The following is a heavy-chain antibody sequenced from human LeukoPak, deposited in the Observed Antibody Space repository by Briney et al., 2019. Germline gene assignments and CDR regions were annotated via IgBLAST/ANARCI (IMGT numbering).Heavy chain of an antibody. V-gene: IGHV3-30*18. D-gene: IGHD1-26*01. J-gene: IGHJ4*02. CDR2: ISYDGSNK. CDR3: VKERRVGSTYFDY. CDR1: GFTFSSYG. Sequence: GGSLRLSCAASGFTFSSYGMHWVRQAPGKGLEWVAVISYDGSNKHYSDSVEGRFTIFRDNSKNTLYLQANSLRAEDTAVYYCVKERRVGSTYFDYWGQGSLVTVSS.